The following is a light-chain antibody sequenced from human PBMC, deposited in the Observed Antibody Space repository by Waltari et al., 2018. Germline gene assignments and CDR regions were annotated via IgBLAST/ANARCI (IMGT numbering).Light chain of an antibody. CDR1: QSISSY. V-gene: IGKV1-39*01. CDR3: QQSYSTLIT. CDR2: AAS. J-gene: IGKJ5*01. Sequence: DIQMTQSPSSLSASVGDRVTITCRASQSISSYLNWYQQKPGKAPKLLIYAASSLQSGVPSRFSSSGSGTDFTLTISSLQPDDFSTYYCQQSYSTLITFGQGTRLEIK.